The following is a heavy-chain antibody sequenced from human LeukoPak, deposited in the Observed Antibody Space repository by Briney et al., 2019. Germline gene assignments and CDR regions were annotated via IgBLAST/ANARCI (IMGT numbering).Heavy chain of an antibody. CDR1: GDSTSNYY. J-gene: IGHJ5*02. D-gene: IGHD6-13*01. CDR3: ARQRASIAAAGTWFDP. V-gene: IGHV4-59*01. CDR2: IYYNGST. Sequence: SETLSLTCTVSGDSTSNYYWSRIRQPPGKGLEWIGYIYYNGSTNYNPSLKSRVTISIDTSKNQFSLKLSSVTAADTAVYYCARQRASIAAAGTWFDPWGQGTLVTVSS.